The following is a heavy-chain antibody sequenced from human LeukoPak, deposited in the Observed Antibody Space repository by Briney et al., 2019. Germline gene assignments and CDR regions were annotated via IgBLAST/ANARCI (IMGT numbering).Heavy chain of an antibody. Sequence: GGSLRLSCAASGFTFSDYYMSWIRQAPGKGLEWVSYISSSGSTIYYADSVKGRFTISRDNAKNSLYLQMNSLRAEDTAVYYCARSLPSYYYDSSGSRTTEYYFDYWGQGTLVTVSS. J-gene: IGHJ4*02. D-gene: IGHD3-22*01. CDR3: ARSLPSYYYDSSGSRTTEYYFDY. CDR1: GFTFSDYY. V-gene: IGHV3-11*04. CDR2: ISSSGSTI.